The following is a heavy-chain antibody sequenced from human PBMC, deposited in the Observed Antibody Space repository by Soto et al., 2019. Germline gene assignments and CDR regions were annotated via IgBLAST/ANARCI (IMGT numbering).Heavy chain of an antibody. D-gene: IGHD6-6*01. CDR1: GFPFSSYA. J-gene: IGHJ4*02. CDR2: ISGSDDST. V-gene: IGHV3-23*01. CDR3: AKRSSSTTFDY. Sequence: GSLRLSCAASGFPFSSYAMSWVRPAPGKGLEWDSVISGSDDSTYYADSVKGRFTISRDNSKNTLYLQMNSLRAEDTAVYYCAKRSSSTTFDYWGQGTLVTVSS.